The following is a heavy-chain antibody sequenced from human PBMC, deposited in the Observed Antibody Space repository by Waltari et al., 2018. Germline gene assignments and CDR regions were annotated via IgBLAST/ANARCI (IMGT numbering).Heavy chain of an antibody. D-gene: IGHD3-22*01. J-gene: IGHJ4*02. CDR1: GFTFSSYS. CDR2: ISSSSSTI. CDR3: ARQYYYDSSGYTSAVDY. V-gene: IGHV3-48*04. Sequence: EVQLVESGGGLVQPGGSLRLSCAASGFTFSSYSMNWVRQAPGKGLEWVSYISSSSSTIYYADSVKGRFTISRDNAKNSLYLQMNSLRAEDTAVYYCARQYYYDSSGYTSAVDYWGQGTLVTVSS.